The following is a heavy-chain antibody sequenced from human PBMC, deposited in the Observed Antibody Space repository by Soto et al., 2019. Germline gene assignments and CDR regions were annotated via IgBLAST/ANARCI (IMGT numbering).Heavy chain of an antibody. J-gene: IGHJ4*02. V-gene: IGHV4-30-4*01. D-gene: IGHD3-22*01. CDR3: ASTSFYDSSGYYFDY. CDR1: GGSISSGDYY. CDR2: IYYSGST. Sequence: SETLSLTCTVSGGSISSGDYYWSWIRQPPGKGLEWIGYIYYSGSTYYNPSLKSRVTISVDTSKNQFSLKLSSVTAADKAVYYCASTSFYDSSGYYFDYWGQGTLVTVS.